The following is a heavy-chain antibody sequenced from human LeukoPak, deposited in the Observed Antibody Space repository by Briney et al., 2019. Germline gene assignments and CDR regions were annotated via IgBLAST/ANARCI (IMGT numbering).Heavy chain of an antibody. D-gene: IGHD3-10*01. V-gene: IGHV4-28*01. CDR2: IYHSGTT. CDR3: ARKENVYYYFDY. J-gene: IGHJ4*02. Sequence: SETLSLTCAVSGGSISSSNWWSWVRQPPGKGLEWIGYIYHSGTTYYNPSLQSRVTMSVDTSKNQFSLKLSSVTAVDTAVYYCARKENVYYYFDYWGQGTLVTVSS. CDR1: GGSISSSNW.